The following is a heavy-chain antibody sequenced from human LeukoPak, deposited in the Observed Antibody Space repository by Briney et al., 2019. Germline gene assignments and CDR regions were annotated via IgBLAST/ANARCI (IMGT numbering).Heavy chain of an antibody. CDR1: GFTFISYA. D-gene: IGHD6-19*01. Sequence: PGGSLRLSCAASGFTFISYAIHWVRQAPGKGLEWVAVISFHGTDTFYADSVKGRFTISRDNSKNTLYLQMNSLRAEDTAVYYCARDAVAGTFYYYYYMDVWGKGTTVTVSS. CDR3: ARDAVAGTFYYYYYMDV. CDR2: ISFHGTDT. J-gene: IGHJ6*03. V-gene: IGHV3-30*04.